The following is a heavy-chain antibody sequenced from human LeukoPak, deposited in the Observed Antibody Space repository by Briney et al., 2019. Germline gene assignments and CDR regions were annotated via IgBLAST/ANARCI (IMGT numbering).Heavy chain of an antibody. CDR1: GFTFSSYA. CDR3: AKDQWPFSYDILTGANAFDI. Sequence: PGGSLRLSCAASGFTFSSYAMSWVRQAPGKGLEWVSAISGSGGSTYYADSVKGRFTISRDNSKNTLYLQMNSLRAEDTAVYYCAKDQWPFSYDILTGANAFDIWGQGTMVTVSS. V-gene: IGHV3-23*01. D-gene: IGHD3-9*01. J-gene: IGHJ3*02. CDR2: ISGSGGST.